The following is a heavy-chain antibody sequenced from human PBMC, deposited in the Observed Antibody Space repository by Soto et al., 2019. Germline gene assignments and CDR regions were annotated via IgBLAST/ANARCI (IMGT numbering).Heavy chain of an antibody. V-gene: IGHV3-7*01. CDR2: IKQDGSEK. J-gene: IGHJ4*02. CDR1: VFTFSSYW. Sequence: VGSLRLSCASSVFTFSSYWMSCVRHSPGKWLEWVANIKQDGSEKYYVDSVKGRFTISRDNAKNSLYLQMNSLRAEDAAVYYCARSPPHITIFGVVIHAPVEYWGQGTLVIVSS. D-gene: IGHD3-3*01. CDR3: ARSPPHITIFGVVIHAPVEY.